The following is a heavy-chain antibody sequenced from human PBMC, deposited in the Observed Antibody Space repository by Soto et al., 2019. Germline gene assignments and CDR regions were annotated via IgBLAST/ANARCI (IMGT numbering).Heavy chain of an antibody. CDR2: IGGNGVST. Sequence: PGGSLRLSCAASGFTFSSNAMSWVHQAPGKGLEWVSSIGGNGVSTYYADSVKGRFTTSRDNSKNTLYLQMNSLRAEDTAVYYCEKEAGITIFGVSFDYWGQGTLVTVSS. CDR3: EKEAGITIFGVSFDY. V-gene: IGHV3-23*01. CDR1: GFTFSSNA. D-gene: IGHD3-3*01. J-gene: IGHJ4*02.